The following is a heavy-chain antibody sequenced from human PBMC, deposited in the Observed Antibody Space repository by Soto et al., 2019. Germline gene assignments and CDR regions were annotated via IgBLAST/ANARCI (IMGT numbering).Heavy chain of an antibody. V-gene: IGHV3-23*01. J-gene: IGHJ4*02. D-gene: IGHD5-18*01. CDR1: GFTFSSYA. CDR3: GQCGTAMARLDY. Sequence: GGSLRLSCAASGFTFSSYAMSWFRQAPGKGLEWASGISDGGHNTYYADSVKGRFTISRDNSKSTLYLQMNSLRADDTAVYYCGQCGTAMARLDYSGQGTLVTVSS. CDR2: ISDGGHNT.